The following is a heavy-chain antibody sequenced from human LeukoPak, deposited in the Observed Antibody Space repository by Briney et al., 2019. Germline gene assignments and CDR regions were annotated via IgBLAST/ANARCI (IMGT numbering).Heavy chain of an antibody. D-gene: IGHD3-3*01. CDR1: GFTFSSYS. J-gene: IGHJ4*02. CDR3: ANYDFWSGYMDY. Sequence: GGSLRLSCAASGFTFSSYSMNWVRQAPGKGLEWVSSISSSSSYIYYADSVKGRFTISRDNSKNTLYLQMNSLRAEDTAVYYCANYDFWSGYMDYWGQGTLVTVSS. V-gene: IGHV3-21*04. CDR2: ISSSSSYI.